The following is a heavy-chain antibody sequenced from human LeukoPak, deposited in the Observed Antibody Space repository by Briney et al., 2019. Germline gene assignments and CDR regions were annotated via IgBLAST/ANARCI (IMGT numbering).Heavy chain of an antibody. J-gene: IGHJ4*02. CDR2: IKQDGSEK. Sequence: GGSLRLSCAASGFTFSNYWMSWVRQAPGKGLEWVANIKQDGSEKYYVDSVKGRFTISRDNAKNSLYLQMNSLRAEDTAVYYCATGRSWSGFDYWGQGTLVTVSS. CDR1: GFTFSNYW. CDR3: ATGRSWSGFDY. V-gene: IGHV3-7*04. D-gene: IGHD6-13*01.